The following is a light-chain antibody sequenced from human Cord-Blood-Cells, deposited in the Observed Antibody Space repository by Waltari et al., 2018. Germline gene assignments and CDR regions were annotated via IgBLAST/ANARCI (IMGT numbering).Light chain of an antibody. CDR2: AAS. J-gene: IGKJ4*01. V-gene: IGKV1-39*01. CDR1: QSISSY. CDR3: QQSYSTPLT. Sequence: DIQMIQSTSSLSASVGDRVTITCRASQSISSYLNCYQQKPGKAPKILIYAASSLQSGVPSRFSGSGSGTDFTLTISSLQPEDFATYYCQQSYSTPLTFGGGTKVEIK.